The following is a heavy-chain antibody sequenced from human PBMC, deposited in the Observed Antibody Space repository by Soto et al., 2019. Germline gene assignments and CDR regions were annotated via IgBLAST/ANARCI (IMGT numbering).Heavy chain of an antibody. D-gene: IGHD3-10*01. CDR1: GFTFDEYA. CDR3: AQGRGLLWFGELTYGMDV. J-gene: IGHJ6*02. V-gene: IGHV3-9*01. CDR2: ISWNSGSR. Sequence: EVQLVESGGGLVQPGRSLRLSCSASGFTFDEYAMHWVRQAPGKGLEWVSGISWNSGSRGYAGSVKGRFNNSRDTAKNSLYLEMNSLRTEDTALYYCAQGRGLLWFGELTYGMDVWGQGTTVTVSS.